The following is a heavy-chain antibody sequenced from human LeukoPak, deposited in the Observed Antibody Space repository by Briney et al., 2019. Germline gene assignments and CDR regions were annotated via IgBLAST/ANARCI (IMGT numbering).Heavy chain of an antibody. CDR2: INTNTGNP. D-gene: IGHD3-10*01. CDR3: AYYGSDSYSNEYTWFDP. Sequence: EASVKVSCKASGYTFTSYAMNWVRQAPGQGLEWMGWINTNTGNPTYAQGFTGRFVFSLDTSVSTAYLQISSLKAEDTAVYYCAYYGSDSYSNEYTWFDPWGQGTLVTVSS. V-gene: IGHV7-4-1*02. J-gene: IGHJ5*02. CDR1: GYTFTSYA.